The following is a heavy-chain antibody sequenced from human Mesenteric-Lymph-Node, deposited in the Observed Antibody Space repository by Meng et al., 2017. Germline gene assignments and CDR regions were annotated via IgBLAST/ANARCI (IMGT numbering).Heavy chain of an antibody. V-gene: IGHV4-39*07. D-gene: IGHD3-22*01. CDR1: GGSISSSSYY. CDR3: ARELDDSSGYYYNN. Sequence: GSLRLSCTVSGGSISSSSYYWGWIRQPPGKGLEWIGSIYYSGSTYYNPSPKSRVTISVDTSKNQFSLKLSSVTAADTAVYYCARELDDSSGYYYNNWGQGTLVTVSS. J-gene: IGHJ4*02. CDR2: IYYSGST.